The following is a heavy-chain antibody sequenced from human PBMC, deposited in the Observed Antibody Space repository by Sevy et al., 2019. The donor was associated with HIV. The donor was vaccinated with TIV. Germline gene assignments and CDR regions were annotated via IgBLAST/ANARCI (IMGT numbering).Heavy chain of an antibody. CDR3: ATFDSDFDPRFDP. Sequence: SETLSLTCVVSGASVNNKYWTWIRQSPGMGLEWLGYVPYSGASSDNPSLKGRLTISLDIPNNQFSLRLTSVTPADTAVYYCATFDSDFDPRFDPWGQGTLVTVSS. J-gene: IGHJ5*02. CDR2: VPYSGAS. CDR1: GASVNNKY. V-gene: IGHV4-59*02. D-gene: IGHD3-9*01.